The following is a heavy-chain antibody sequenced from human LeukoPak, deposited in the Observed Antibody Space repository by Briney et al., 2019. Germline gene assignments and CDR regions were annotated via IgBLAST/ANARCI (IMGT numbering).Heavy chain of an antibody. V-gene: IGHV3-11*06. D-gene: IGHD2-21*01. CDR1: GFTFSEYY. J-gene: IGHJ6*04. Sequence: GGSLRLSCAASGFTFSEYYMSWIRQAPGKGPEWVSYISSSSTYTKYADSVKSRFTISRDNAKNSLYLQMNSLRAEDTAVYYCARDLVRGYGMDVWGKGTTVTVSS. CDR2: ISSSSTYT. CDR3: ARDLVRGYGMDV.